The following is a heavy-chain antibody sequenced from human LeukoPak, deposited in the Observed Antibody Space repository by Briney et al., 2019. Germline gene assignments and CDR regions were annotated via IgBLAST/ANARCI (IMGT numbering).Heavy chain of an antibody. CDR1: GVTFSSDW. V-gene: IGHV3-7*01. CDR2: IRPDGSEE. J-gene: IGHJ4*02. CDR3: ARLLGTVTTYDY. D-gene: IGHD1-7*01. Sequence: PGGSPRLSSAASGVTFSSDWMSWVRHAPRKGLEWVASIRPDGSEEYYMDSVKGRFTISRDNAKNTLYLQMNSLRAEDTGVYYCARLLGTVTTYDYWGQGTLVTVSS.